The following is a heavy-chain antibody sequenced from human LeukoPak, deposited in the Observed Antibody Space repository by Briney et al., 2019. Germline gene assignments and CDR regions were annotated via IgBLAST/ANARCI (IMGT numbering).Heavy chain of an antibody. V-gene: IGHV4-59*01. CDR1: GGSISSYY. CDR3: ARDHYGGNSFFDY. D-gene: IGHD4-23*01. CDR2: IYYSGST. J-gene: IGHJ4*02. Sequence: SETLSLTCTVSGGSISSYYWSWIRQPPGKGLEWIGYIYYSGSTNYNPSLKSRVTISVDTSTNQFSLKLSSVTAADTAVYYCARDHYGGNSFFDYWSQGTLVTVSS.